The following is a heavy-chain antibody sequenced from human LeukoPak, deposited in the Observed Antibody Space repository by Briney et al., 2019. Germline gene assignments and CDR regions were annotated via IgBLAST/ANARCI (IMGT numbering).Heavy chain of an antibody. CDR2: ISAYNGNT. CDR1: GYTFINYA. D-gene: IGHD3-3*01. CDR3: AGVYNSFGVLY. Sequence: ASVKVSCKASGYTFINYAITWVRQAPGQGPEWMGWISAYNGNTNYAQNLQGRVTTTTDTSTSTAYMERRSLRPDDTVVYYCAGVYNSFGVLYWGEGALGTASS. V-gene: IGHV1-18*01. J-gene: IGHJ4*02.